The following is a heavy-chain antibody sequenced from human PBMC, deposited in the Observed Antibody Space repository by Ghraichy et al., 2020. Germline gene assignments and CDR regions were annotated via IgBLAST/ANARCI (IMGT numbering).Heavy chain of an antibody. Sequence: GESLRLSCAASGFTFSNYVMSWVRQAPGKGLEWVSTIGASGGSTYYADSVKGRFTISRDNSKNTLYLQMDSLRAEDAAVYYCAKAWGYCSGGTCPSYNWFDPWGQGTRVTVSS. CDR2: IGASGGST. J-gene: IGHJ5*02. CDR3: AKAWGYCSGGTCPSYNWFDP. CDR1: GFTFSNYV. V-gene: IGHV3-23*01. D-gene: IGHD2-15*01.